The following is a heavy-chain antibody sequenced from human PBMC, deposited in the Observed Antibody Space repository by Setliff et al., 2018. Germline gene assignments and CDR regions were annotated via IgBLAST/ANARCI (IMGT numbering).Heavy chain of an antibody. CDR1: GYSFTNYW. Sequence: GESLKISCKGSGYSFTNYWIGWVRQMPGKGLEWMGIIYPGDSHTRYSPSFQGQVTISADKSILTAFLQWTYLKASDSAMYYCARLGRNNSAPPGDYWGQGTLVTVSS. J-gene: IGHJ4*02. D-gene: IGHD6-25*01. V-gene: IGHV5-51*01. CDR2: IYPGDSHT. CDR3: ARLGRNNSAPPGDY.